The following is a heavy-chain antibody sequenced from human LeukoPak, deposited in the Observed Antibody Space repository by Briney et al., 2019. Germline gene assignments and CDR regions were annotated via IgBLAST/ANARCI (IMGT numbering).Heavy chain of an antibody. D-gene: IGHD5-12*01. CDR1: GFTFSNYA. CDR3: ARADSGPSFPPDY. J-gene: IGHJ4*02. V-gene: IGHV3-64*01. CDR2: ISSNGDSP. Sequence: GGSLRLSCAASGFTFSNYAMHWVRQAPGKGLEYISAISSNGDSPYYANSVKDRFTISRDNSKNTLYLQMGSLRTEDMAVYYCARADSGPSFPPDYWGQGTLVSVSS.